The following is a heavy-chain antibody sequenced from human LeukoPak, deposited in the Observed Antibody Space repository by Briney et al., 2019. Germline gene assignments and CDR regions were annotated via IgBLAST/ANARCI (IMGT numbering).Heavy chain of an antibody. CDR1: GYTFTSYD. CDR3: AKDGTYYYDSSGYWGYFDY. D-gene: IGHD3-22*01. CDR2: MNPNSGNT. J-gene: IGHJ4*02. Sequence: ASVKVSCKASGYTFTSYDINWVRQAPGQGLEWMGWMNPNSGNTGYAQKFQGRVTMTRNTSISTAYMELSSLRAEDTALYYCAKDGTYYYDSSGYWGYFDYWGQGTLVTVSS. V-gene: IGHV1-8*01.